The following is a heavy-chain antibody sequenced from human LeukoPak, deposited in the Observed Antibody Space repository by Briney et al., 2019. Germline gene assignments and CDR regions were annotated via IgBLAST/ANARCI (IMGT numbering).Heavy chain of an antibody. Sequence: PSETLSLTCTVAGGSISSYLWSWIRQPPGKGLEWIGYIYYSGSTNYNPSLRSRVTILVDTSKNQFSLKVSSVTAADTAVYYCARGQYSGSCFDNWGQGSLVTVSS. CDR1: GGSISSYL. CDR2: IYYSGST. J-gene: IGHJ4*02. D-gene: IGHD1-26*01. CDR3: ARGQYSGSCFDN. V-gene: IGHV4-59*01.